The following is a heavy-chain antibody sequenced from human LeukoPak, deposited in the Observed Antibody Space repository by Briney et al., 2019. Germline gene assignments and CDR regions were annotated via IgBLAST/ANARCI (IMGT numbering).Heavy chain of an antibody. CDR3: ARHIVVVPAAYNWFDP. Sequence: SETLSLTCAVYGESFSGYYWSWIRQPPGRGLEWIGEINHSGSTSYSASLKSRVTISVDTSKNQFSLKLSSVTAADTAVYYCARHIVVVPAAYNWFDPWGQGTLVTVSS. J-gene: IGHJ5*02. CDR2: INHSGST. V-gene: IGHV4-34*01. CDR1: GESFSGYY. D-gene: IGHD2-2*01.